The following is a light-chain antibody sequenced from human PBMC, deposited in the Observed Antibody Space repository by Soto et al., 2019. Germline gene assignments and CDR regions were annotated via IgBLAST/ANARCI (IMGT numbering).Light chain of an antibody. CDR2: DNT. CDR1: TSNIGKNY. V-gene: IGLV1-51*01. J-gene: IGLJ2*01. CDR3: ETWDTSLSVVI. Sequence: QSVLTQPPSVSAAPGQKVTLSCSGSTSNIGKNYVSWYQLLPGTAPKLLIYDNTKRPSGIPDRFSGSKSGTSATLVIAGLQTGDEADYYCETWDTSLSVVIFGGGTKLTVL.